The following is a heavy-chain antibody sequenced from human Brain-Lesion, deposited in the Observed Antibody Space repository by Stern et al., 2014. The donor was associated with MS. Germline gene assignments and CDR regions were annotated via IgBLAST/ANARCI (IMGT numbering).Heavy chain of an antibody. Sequence: EVQLEESGGGFVQPGGSLRLSWAASGFRFSSYAMSWVRQTPGKGLEWVSGISGSGGSTYYADSVKGRFTISRDKSKNTLFLQMNSLRAEDTAVYYCAKGVWGSYLNAFDMWGQGTRVTVSS. J-gene: IGHJ3*02. CDR1: GFRFSSYA. CDR3: AKGVWGSYLNAFDM. D-gene: IGHD3-16*02. V-gene: IGHV3-23*04. CDR2: ISGSGGST.